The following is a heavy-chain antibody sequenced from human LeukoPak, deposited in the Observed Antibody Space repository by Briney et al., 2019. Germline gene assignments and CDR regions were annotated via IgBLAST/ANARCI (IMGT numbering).Heavy chain of an antibody. Sequence: PGGSLRLSCAASGFTFSGYDMSWVRQAPGKGLEWVSYTSSSSSTIYYADSVKGRFTISRDNAKNSLYLQMNSLRAEDTAVYYCARDSPTYYGSGSSFDYWGQGTLVTVSS. CDR3: ARDSPTYYGSGSSFDY. CDR1: GFTFSGYD. J-gene: IGHJ4*02. D-gene: IGHD3-10*01. V-gene: IGHV3-11*01. CDR2: TSSSSSTI.